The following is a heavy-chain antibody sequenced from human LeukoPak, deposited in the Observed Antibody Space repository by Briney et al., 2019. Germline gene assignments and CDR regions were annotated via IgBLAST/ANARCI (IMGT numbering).Heavy chain of an antibody. D-gene: IGHD3-22*01. V-gene: IGHV3-9*01. CDR3: AKDRDSSGFAPYFDY. J-gene: IGHJ4*02. Sequence: PGGSLRLSCAASGFTFNDYAMHWVRQAPGKGLEWVSGIGWNSHIIGYEDSVKGRFTISRDNARNSLSLQMNSLRAEATAFYYCAKDRDSSGFAPYFDYWGQGILVTVFS. CDR1: GFTFNDYA. CDR2: IGWNSHII.